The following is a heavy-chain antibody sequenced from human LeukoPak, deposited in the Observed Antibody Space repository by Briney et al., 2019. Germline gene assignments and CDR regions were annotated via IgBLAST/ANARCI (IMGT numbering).Heavy chain of an antibody. CDR2: ISYDGSNK. CDR3: ARAPYYYGMDV. CDR1: GFTFSSYG. V-gene: IGHV3-30*19. Sequence: GGSLRLSCAASGFTFSSYGMHWVRQAPGKGLEWVAVISYDGSNKYYADSVKGRFTISRDNSKNTLYLQMNSLRAEDTAVYYCARAPYYYGMDVWGQGTTVTVSS. J-gene: IGHJ6*02.